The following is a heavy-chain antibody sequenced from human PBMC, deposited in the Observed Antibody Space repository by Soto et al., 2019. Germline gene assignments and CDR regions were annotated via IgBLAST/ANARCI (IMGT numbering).Heavy chain of an antibody. CDR1: GFSFRSHA. J-gene: IGHJ4*02. Sequence: DVQLLESGGDLVQPGGSLRLSCAASGFSFRSHAMNWVRQAPGKGLAWLSSISSSGDSTYYADSLKGRFTISRDNSRNMLFLQMNSLRAEDMARYYCTKDEDYSSVWYQPDSWGQGTLVTVST. V-gene: IGHV3-23*01. CDR3: TKDEDYSSVWYQPDS. CDR2: ISSSGDST. D-gene: IGHD6-19*01.